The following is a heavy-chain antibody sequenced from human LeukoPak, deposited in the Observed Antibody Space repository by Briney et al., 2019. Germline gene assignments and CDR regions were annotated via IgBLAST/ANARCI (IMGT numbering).Heavy chain of an antibody. J-gene: IGHJ4*02. CDR1: GFTFSNAW. V-gene: IGHV3-7*01. CDR2: IQQDGSEK. Sequence: QSGGSLRLSCAASGFTFSNAWMSWVRQAPGKGLEWVANIQQDGSEKYYVDSVKGRFTISRDNAKNSLYLQMNSLRAEDTAVYYCARDKIVGATHFDYWGQGTLVTVSS. D-gene: IGHD1-26*01. CDR3: ARDKIVGATHFDY.